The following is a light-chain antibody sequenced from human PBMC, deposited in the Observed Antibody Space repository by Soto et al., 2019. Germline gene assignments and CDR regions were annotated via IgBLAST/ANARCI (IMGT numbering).Light chain of an antibody. CDR2: AAS. CDR1: QGIRND. CDR3: HQDYNHPYT. V-gene: IGKV1-6*01. Sequence: AIQMTQSPSSLSASVGDRVTITCRASQGIRNDLGWYQQKPGKAPKLLIYAASSLQSGVPSRFSGSGSGTDFTLTISSLQAEDFENYYCHQDYNHPYTFGQGTKLEIK. J-gene: IGKJ2*01.